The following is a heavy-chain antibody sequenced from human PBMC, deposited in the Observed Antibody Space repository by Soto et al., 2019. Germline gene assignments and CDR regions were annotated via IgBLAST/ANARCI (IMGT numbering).Heavy chain of an antibody. CDR3: AKGPPGLYDSSGSIDY. CDR1: GFTFSSYG. Sequence: GGSLRLSCAASGFTFSSYGMHWVRQAPGKGLEWVAVISYDGSNKYYADSVKGRFTISRDNSKNTLYLQMNSLRAEDTAVYYCAKGPPGLYDSSGSIDYWGQGTLVTVSS. V-gene: IGHV3-30*18. J-gene: IGHJ4*02. D-gene: IGHD3-22*01. CDR2: ISYDGSNK.